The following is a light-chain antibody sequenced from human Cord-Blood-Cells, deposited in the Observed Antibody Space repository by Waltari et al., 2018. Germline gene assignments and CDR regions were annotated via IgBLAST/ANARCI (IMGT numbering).Light chain of an antibody. CDR1: QSVSSN. CDR3: QQYNNWPWT. Sequence: EIVMTLSPPTLSVSPGPSATLSCRASQSVSSNLAWYQQKPGQAPRLLIYGASTRATGIPARFSGSGSGTEFTLTISSLQSEDFEVYYCQQYNNWPWTFGQGTKVEIK. J-gene: IGKJ1*01. CDR2: GAS. V-gene: IGKV3-15*01.